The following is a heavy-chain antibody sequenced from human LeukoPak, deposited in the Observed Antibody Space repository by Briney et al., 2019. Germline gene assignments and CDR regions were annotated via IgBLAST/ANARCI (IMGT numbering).Heavy chain of an antibody. CDR3: ARDLYSSRTNDAFVI. CDR1: GGSIGSSSYY. CDR2: IYYSGST. D-gene: IGHD6-13*01. J-gene: IGHJ3*02. V-gene: IGHV4-39*07. Sequence: SETLSLTCSVSGGSIGSSSYYWGWIRQPPGKGLEWIGSIYYSGSTYYNPSLKSRVTISIDTSKNQFSLKLSSVTAADTAVYYCARDLYSSRTNDAFVIWGQGTVVTVSS.